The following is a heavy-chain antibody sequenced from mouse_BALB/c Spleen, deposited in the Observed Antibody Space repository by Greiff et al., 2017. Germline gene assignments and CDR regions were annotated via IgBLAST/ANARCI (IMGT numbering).Heavy chain of an antibody. CDR3: ARRDYGINYFDY. CDR1: GDSITSGY. D-gene: IGHD2-1*01. V-gene: IGHV3-8*02. Sequence: VQLKESGPSLVKPSQTLSLTCSVTGDSITSGYWNWIRKFPGNKLKYMGYISYSGSTYYNPSLKSRISITRDTSKNQYYLQLNSVTTEDTATYYCARRDYGINYFDYWGQGTTLTVSS. CDR2: ISYSGST. J-gene: IGHJ2*01.